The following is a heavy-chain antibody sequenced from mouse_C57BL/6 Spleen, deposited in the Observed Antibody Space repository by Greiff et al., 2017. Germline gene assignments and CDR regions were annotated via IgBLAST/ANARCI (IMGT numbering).Heavy chain of an antibody. D-gene: IGHD2-2*01. J-gene: IGHJ3*01. Sequence: VQLQQSGPELVKPGASVQISCKASGYTFTDYYMNWVKQSHGKSLEWIGDINPNNGGTSYNQKFKGKATLTVDKSSSTAYMELRSLTSEDSAVYYCARGHGYDAWFAYWGQGTLVTVSA. CDR2: INPNNGGT. CDR3: ARGHGYDAWFAY. CDR1: GYTFTDYY. V-gene: IGHV1-26*01.